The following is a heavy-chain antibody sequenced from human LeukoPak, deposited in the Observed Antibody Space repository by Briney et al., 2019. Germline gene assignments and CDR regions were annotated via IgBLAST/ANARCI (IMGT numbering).Heavy chain of an antibody. CDR1: GFTFSSYW. V-gene: IGHV3-74*01. CDR2: INSDGSSP. J-gene: IGHJ4*02. Sequence: QAGGSLRLSCTASGFTFSSYWMQWVRQAPGKGLVWVSRINSDGSSPSYADSVKGRFTISRDNAKNTLYLQMNSLRAEDTAVYYCARDPRGGTLDYWGQGTLVTVSS. D-gene: IGHD3-10*01. CDR3: ARDPRGGTLDY.